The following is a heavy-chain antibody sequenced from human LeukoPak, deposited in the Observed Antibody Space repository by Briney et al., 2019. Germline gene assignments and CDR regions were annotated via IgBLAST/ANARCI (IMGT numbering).Heavy chain of an antibody. Sequence: ASVKVSCKASGYTFTGYYMHWVQQAPGQGLEWMGWINPNSGGTNYAQKFQGRVTMTRDTSVSTAYMELSRLRSDDTAVYYCARTLGVTTSYYYMDVWGKGTTVTVSS. V-gene: IGHV1-2*02. J-gene: IGHJ6*03. CDR3: ARTLGVTTSYYYMDV. CDR1: GYTFTGYY. D-gene: IGHD4-11*01. CDR2: INPNSGGT.